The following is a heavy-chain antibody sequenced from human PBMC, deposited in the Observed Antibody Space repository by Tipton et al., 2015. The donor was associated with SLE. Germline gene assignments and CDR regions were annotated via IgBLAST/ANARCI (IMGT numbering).Heavy chain of an antibody. V-gene: IGHV3-7*01. CDR2: IKQDGSEK. Sequence: SLRLSCVGSGFTLSSYWMTWVRPAPGKGLEWVANIKQDGSEKNYVDSLRGRFDISRDNAKNSLYLQVNSLRDEDTAVYSCARQTTHDYGDWAYYYGLDAWGQGTTVTVSS. CDR1: GFTLSSYW. D-gene: IGHD4-17*01. J-gene: IGHJ6*02. CDR3: ARQTTHDYGDWAYYYGLDA.